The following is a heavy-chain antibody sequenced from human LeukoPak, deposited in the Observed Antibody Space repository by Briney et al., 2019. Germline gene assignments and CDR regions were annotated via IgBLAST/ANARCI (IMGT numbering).Heavy chain of an antibody. J-gene: IGHJ5*02. D-gene: IGHD4-17*01. V-gene: IGHV1-69*13. CDR2: ITPIFGTA. CDR1: GGTFSSYA. Sequence: SVKVSCTASGGTFSSYAISWVRQAPAQGLEWMGGITPIFGTANYAQKFEDSDENTADESTSTAYMELSSLRSEDTAVYYCATDAYYGDYEGGWFDPWGQGTLVTVSS. CDR3: ATDAYYGDYEGGWFDP.